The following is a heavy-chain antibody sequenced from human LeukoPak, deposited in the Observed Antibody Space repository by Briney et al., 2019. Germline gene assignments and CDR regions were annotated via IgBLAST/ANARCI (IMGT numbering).Heavy chain of an antibody. Sequence: PSETLSLTCAVSGGSISSYYWSWIRQPPGKGLEWIGYIYYSGSTNYNPSLKSRVTISVDTSKNQFSLKLSSVTAADTAVYYCAREKNPPNYFDYWGQGTLVTVSS. J-gene: IGHJ4*02. CDR3: AREKNPPNYFDY. CDR1: GGSISSYY. D-gene: IGHD2/OR15-2a*01. V-gene: IGHV4-59*01. CDR2: IYYSGST.